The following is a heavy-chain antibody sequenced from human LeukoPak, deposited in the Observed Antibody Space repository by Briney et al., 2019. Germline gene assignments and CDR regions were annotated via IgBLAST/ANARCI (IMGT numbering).Heavy chain of an antibody. CDR1: GFTFSSYA. V-gene: IGHV3-30*04. J-gene: IGHJ4*02. CDR2: ISYDGSNK. Sequence: GGSLRLSCAASGFTFSSYAMHWVRQAPGKGLEWVAVISYDGSNKYYADSVKGRFTISRDNSKNTLYLQMNSLRAEDTAVYYCARGRQQLAHFDYWGQGTLVTVSS. CDR3: ARGRQQLAHFDY. D-gene: IGHD6-13*01.